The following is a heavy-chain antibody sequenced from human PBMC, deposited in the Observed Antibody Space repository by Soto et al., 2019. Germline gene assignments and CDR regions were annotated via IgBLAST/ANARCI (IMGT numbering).Heavy chain of an antibody. V-gene: IGHV3-74*01. CDR3: ASGGEIDY. CDR2: INSDSSTT. Sequence: VQLVESGGALVQPGESLRVSCAASGFPFSSDWVHWVRQAPGKGLVWVSSINSDSSTTNYAGSVKGRFTISRDNAKNMLYLQMNSLGAEDTAVYYCASGGEIDYWGQGTLVIVSS. D-gene: IGHD3-16*01. J-gene: IGHJ4*02. CDR1: GFPFSSDW.